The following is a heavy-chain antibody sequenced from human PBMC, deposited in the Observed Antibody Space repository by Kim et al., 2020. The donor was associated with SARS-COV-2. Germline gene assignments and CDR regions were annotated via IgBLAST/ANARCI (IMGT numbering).Heavy chain of an antibody. CDR2: IYPGDSDT. CDR3: ARPTGYSSGTNYFDY. V-gene: IGHV5-51*01. J-gene: IGHJ4*02. D-gene: IGHD6-19*01. Sequence: GESLKISCKGSGYSFTSYWIGWVRQMPGKGLEWMGIIYPGDSDTRYSPSFQGQVTISADKSISTAYLQWSSLKASDTAMYYCARPTGYSSGTNYFDYWGQGTLVTVSS. CDR1: GYSFTSYW.